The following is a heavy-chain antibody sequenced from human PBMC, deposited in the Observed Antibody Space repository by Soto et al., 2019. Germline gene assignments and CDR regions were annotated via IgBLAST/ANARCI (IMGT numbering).Heavy chain of an antibody. V-gene: IGHV3-23*01. D-gene: IGHD6-19*01. CDR1: GFTFSTYA. CDR3: AKDWGSSGWYGNDAFDI. CDR2: ISGSGGST. J-gene: IGHJ3*02. Sequence: GRSLRLSCAASGFTFSTYAMAWVRQAPGKGLEWVSAISGSGGSTYYADSVKGRFTISRDNSKNTLYLQMNSLRAEDTAVYYCAKDWGSSGWYGNDAFDICGQGTMVTLSS.